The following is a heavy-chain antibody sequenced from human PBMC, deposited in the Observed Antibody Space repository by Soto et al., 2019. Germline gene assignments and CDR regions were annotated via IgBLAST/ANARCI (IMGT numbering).Heavy chain of an antibody. CDR3: ARVRGTYSHFDY. Sequence: SETLSLTCTVSGGSINNDFWSLIRQPPGKGLEWIGYIYDSGSTNYNPSLKSRVTISVDTSKNQFSLKLSSVTAADTAVYYCARVRGTYSHFDYWGQGALVTVSS. CDR2: IYDSGST. V-gene: IGHV4-59*01. CDR1: GGSINNDF. J-gene: IGHJ4*02. D-gene: IGHD1-26*01.